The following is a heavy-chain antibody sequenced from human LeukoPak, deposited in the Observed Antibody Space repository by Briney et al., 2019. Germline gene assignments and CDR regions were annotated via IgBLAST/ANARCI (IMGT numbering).Heavy chain of an antibody. V-gene: IGHV4-34*01. CDR2: INRRGST. D-gene: IGHD2-21*02. CDR1: RGSLSYYY. CDR3: ARGGFYCGDDCYVDY. J-gene: IGHJ4*02. Sequence: ASETLPLTCAVYRGSLSYYYWSSIRQPPEKGLEWIGDINRRGSTNYNPPPKSRGSISVDTSKKQFSLKLSAVTAADTAVYYCARGGFYCGDDCYVDYWGQGTLVTVSS.